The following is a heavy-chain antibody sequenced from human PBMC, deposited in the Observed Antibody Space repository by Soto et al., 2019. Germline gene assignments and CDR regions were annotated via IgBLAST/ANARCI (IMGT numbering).Heavy chain of an antibody. D-gene: IGHD4-17*01. Sequence: GSLRLSCAASGFTFSSYAMHWVRQAPGKGLEWVAVISYDGSNKYYADSVKGRFTISRDNSKNTLYLQMNSLRAEDTAVYYCAKQILGDYIPENYYFDYWGQGTLVTVSS. CDR1: GFTFSSYA. J-gene: IGHJ4*02. CDR3: AKQILGDYIPENYYFDY. CDR2: ISYDGSNK. V-gene: IGHV3-30-3*02.